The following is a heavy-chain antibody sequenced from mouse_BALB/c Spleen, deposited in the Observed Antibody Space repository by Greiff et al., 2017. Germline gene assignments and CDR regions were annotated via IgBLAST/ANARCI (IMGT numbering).Heavy chain of an antibody. Sequence: EVMLVESGPGLVKPSQSLSLTCTVTGYSITSDYAWNWIRQFPGNKLEWMGYISYSGSTSYNPSLKSRISITRDTSKNQFFLQLNSVTTEDTATYYCARNYYGSSYEYYYAMDYWGQGTSVTVSS. J-gene: IGHJ4*01. CDR1: GYSITSDYA. CDR3: ARNYYGSSYEYYYAMDY. CDR2: ISYSGST. D-gene: IGHD1-1*01. V-gene: IGHV3-2*02.